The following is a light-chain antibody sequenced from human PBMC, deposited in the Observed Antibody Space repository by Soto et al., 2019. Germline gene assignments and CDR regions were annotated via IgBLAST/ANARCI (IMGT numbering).Light chain of an antibody. CDR2: GSS. CDR3: QQYNNWPRGT. Sequence: EIVMTQSPATLSVSPGERATLSCRASQSVSSNLAWYQQKPGQAPRLLIYGSSTRATGIPARFSGSGSGTEFTLTISSLQSEDFADYYCQQYNNWPRGTFGQGIKVEIK. J-gene: IGKJ1*01. CDR1: QSVSSN. V-gene: IGKV3-15*01.